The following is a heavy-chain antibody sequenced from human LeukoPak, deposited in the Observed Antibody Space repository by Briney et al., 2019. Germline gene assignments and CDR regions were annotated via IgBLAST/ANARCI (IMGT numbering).Heavy chain of an antibody. CDR2: INPNSGGT. V-gene: IGHV1-2*02. CDR3: ARDGGDGYNLVHY. Sequence: ASVKVSCKASGYTFTAYYIHWVRQAPGQGLEWMGWINPNSGGTNYAQKFQGRVTMTSDTSISTVYMELSRLRSDDTAVYYCARDGGDGYNLVHYWGQGTLVTVSS. CDR1: GYTFTAYY. D-gene: IGHD5-24*01. J-gene: IGHJ4*02.